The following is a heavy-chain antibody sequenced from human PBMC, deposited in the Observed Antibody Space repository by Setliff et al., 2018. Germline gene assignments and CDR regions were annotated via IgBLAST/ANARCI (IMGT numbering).Heavy chain of an antibody. D-gene: IGHD3-10*01. CDR1: GYIFTYYA. Sequence: ASVKVSCKASGYIFTYYAIHWVRQAPGQRLEWMGWINAGNGNTKYSQRFQGRVTITRDTSASTAYMELSSLRSEDTAVYYCASAMAYYGSGSAFDYWGQGTLVTVSS. J-gene: IGHJ4*02. CDR2: INAGNGNT. V-gene: IGHV1-3*01. CDR3: ASAMAYYGSGSAFDY.